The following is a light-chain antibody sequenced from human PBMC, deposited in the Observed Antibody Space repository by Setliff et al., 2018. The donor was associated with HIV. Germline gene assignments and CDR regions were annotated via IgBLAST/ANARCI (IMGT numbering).Light chain of an antibody. CDR1: SSDVGSYNL. V-gene: IGLV2-23*02. CDR3: CSYAGSNDYV. J-gene: IGLJ1*01. CDR2: EVT. Sequence: QSALTQPASVSGSPGQSITISCTGTSSDVGSYNLVSWYQQHPGKAPKLMIYEVTKRPSGVSNRFPGSKSGNTASLTISGLQAEDEADYFCCSYAGSNDYVFGSGTKVTVL.